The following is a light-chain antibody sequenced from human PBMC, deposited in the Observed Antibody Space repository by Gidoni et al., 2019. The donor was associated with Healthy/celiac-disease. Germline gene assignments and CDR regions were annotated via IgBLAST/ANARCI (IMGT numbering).Light chain of an antibody. V-gene: IGKV1-33*01. CDR1: QDISNY. CDR3: QQYDNLRLT. Sequence: DIQMTQSPYSLSASVGDRVTITCQASQDISNYLNWHQQKPGKAPKLLIYDATNLETGVPSRFSGSGSETDVTFTISNLQPEDIATYYCQQYDNLRLTFGGGTKVEIK. J-gene: IGKJ4*01. CDR2: DAT.